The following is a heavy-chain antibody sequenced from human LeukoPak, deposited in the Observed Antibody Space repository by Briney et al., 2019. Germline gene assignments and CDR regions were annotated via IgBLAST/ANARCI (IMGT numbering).Heavy chain of an antibody. D-gene: IGHD3-10*01. CDR2: ISGGDGSP. V-gene: IGHV3-23*01. CDR3: AKGESHPKYYFDY. CDR1: GFTFSTYA. Sequence: GGSLRLSCAASGFTFSTYAMRWVRQAPGKGLEWVSSISGGDGSPYYADSAKGRFTISRDNSKNTLYLQMNSLRAEDTAVYYCAKGESHPKYYFDYWGQGTLVTVSS. J-gene: IGHJ4*02.